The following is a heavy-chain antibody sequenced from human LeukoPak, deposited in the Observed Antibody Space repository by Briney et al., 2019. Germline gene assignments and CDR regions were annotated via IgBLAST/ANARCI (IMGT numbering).Heavy chain of an antibody. Sequence: GGSLRLSCAASGFTFSSYGVHWVRQAPGKGLEWVAVISYDGSNKYYADSVKGRFTISRDNSKNTLYLQMNSLRAEDTAVYYCAKDYGRGGYVDYWGQGTLVTVSS. J-gene: IGHJ4*02. CDR1: GFTFSSYG. CDR2: ISYDGSNK. D-gene: IGHD2-15*01. V-gene: IGHV3-30*18. CDR3: AKDYGRGGYVDY.